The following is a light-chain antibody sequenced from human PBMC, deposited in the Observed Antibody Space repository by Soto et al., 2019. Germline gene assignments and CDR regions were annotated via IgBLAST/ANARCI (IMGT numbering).Light chain of an antibody. CDR1: SSNIGNNY. V-gene: IGLV1-51*02. J-gene: IGLJ1*01. CDR3: GTWDSSLNTYV. CDR2: ENN. Sequence: QSALTQPPSVSAAPGQKATISCSGSSSNIGNNYVSWYQQLPGTAPKLLMFENNKRPSGIPDRFSGSKSGTSATLGITGLQTGDEADHYCGTWDSSLNTYVFGTGTKVTVL.